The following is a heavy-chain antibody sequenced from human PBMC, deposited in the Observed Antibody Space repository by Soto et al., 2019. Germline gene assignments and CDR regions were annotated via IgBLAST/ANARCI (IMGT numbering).Heavy chain of an antibody. CDR3: AKGSSGSYGEIDY. V-gene: IGHV3-9*01. Sequence: PGGSLRLSCAASGFTFDDYAMYWVRQAPGKGLEWVSGISWNSGTIGYADSVRGRFTISRDNAKNSLYLQMNSLRAEDTALYYCAKGSSGSYGEIDYWGQGTLVTVSS. J-gene: IGHJ4*02. CDR1: GFTFDDYA. D-gene: IGHD1-26*01. CDR2: ISWNSGTI.